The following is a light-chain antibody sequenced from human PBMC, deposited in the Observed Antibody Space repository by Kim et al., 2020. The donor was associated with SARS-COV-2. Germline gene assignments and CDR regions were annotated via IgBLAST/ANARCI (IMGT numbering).Light chain of an antibody. CDR1: QDISSS. V-gene: IGKV1-12*01. J-gene: IGKJ1*01. CDR2: AAF. Sequence: APVGDRVTITFRASQDISSSLAWYQQKPGKAPKLLIYAAFSLQSGVPSRFSGSGSGTDFTLAISSLQPDDFATYYCQQAKNFPWTFGQGTKVDIK. CDR3: QQAKNFPWT.